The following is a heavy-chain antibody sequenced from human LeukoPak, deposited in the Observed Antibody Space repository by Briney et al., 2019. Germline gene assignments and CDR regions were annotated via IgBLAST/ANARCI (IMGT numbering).Heavy chain of an antibody. D-gene: IGHD6-19*01. V-gene: IGHV4-34*01. J-gene: IGHJ4*02. CDR2: INHSGST. CDR3: ARDRVAVARFDY. Sequence: PSETLSLTCAVYGGSFSGYYWSWIRQPPGKGLEWIGEINHSGSTNYNPSLKSRVTISVDTSKNQFSLKLSSVTAADTAVYYCARDRVAVARFDYWGQGTLVTVSS. CDR1: GGSFSGYY.